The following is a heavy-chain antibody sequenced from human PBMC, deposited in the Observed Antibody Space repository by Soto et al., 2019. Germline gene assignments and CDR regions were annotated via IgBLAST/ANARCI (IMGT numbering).Heavy chain of an antibody. Sequence: QLQLQESGPGLVKSSESLSLTCTVSGGSISSSSYYWGWIRQPPGKGLEWIGSIYYSGSTYYNPSLKSRVTISVDTSKNQFSLKLSSVTAADTAVYYCARPRYSSSSSNAFDIWGQGTMVTVSS. CDR1: GGSISSSSYY. CDR2: IYYSGST. V-gene: IGHV4-39*01. J-gene: IGHJ3*02. CDR3: ARPRYSSSSSNAFDI. D-gene: IGHD6-6*01.